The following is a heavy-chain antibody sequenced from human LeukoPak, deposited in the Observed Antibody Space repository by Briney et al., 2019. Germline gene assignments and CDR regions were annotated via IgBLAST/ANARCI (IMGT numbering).Heavy chain of an antibody. CDR3: ARHDTAMAYVGDY. Sequence: GESLKISCQGSGYRFTSHWIGWVRQMPGKGLEWMGIIYPGDSDTRYSPSFQGQVTISADKSISTAYLQWSSLKASDTAMYYCARHDTAMAYVGDYWGQGTLVTVSS. V-gene: IGHV5-51*01. CDR1: GYRFTSHW. D-gene: IGHD5-18*01. J-gene: IGHJ4*02. CDR2: IYPGDSDT.